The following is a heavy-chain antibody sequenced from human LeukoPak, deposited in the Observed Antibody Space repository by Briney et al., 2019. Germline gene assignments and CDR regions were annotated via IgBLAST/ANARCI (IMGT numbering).Heavy chain of an antibody. V-gene: IGHV3-23*01. CDR3: AKDLPSGRWEPVLAS. D-gene: IGHD2-15*01. CDR2: ISESGGST. J-gene: IGHJ4*02. Sequence: GGSLRLSCAASGFTFSSYYMSWVRQAPGKGLEWVSSISESGGSTCHADSVKGRFTISRDNSRNTVYLQMNSLRAEDTAVYYCAKDLPSGRWEPVLASWGQGTLVTVSS. CDR1: GFTFSSYY.